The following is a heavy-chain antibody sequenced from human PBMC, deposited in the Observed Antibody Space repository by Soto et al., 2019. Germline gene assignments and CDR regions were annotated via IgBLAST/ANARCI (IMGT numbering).Heavy chain of an antibody. CDR2: ISGSGGST. CDR1: GFTFRSYA. V-gene: IGHV3-23*01. Sequence: EVQLLESGGGLVQPGGSLRLSCTASGFTFRSYAMNWVRQAPGKGLEWVSVISGSGGSTYYADSVKGRFTISRDNSKNKLDLQMNSMRAEDTAVYYCASRTSGWYFDYWGQGTLVTVSS. J-gene: IGHJ4*02. D-gene: IGHD6-19*01. CDR3: ASRTSGWYFDY.